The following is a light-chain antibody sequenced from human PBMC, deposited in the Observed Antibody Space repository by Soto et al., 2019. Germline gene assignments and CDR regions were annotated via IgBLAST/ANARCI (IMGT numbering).Light chain of an antibody. CDR2: GNS. J-gene: IGLJ2*01. CDR1: SSNIGAGYD. CDR3: QSYDSSLRGV. V-gene: IGLV1-40*01. Sequence: QSVLTQPPSVSGAPGQRVTISCTGSSSNIGAGYDVHWYQQLPGTAPKLLIYGNSNRPSGVPDRFSGSKSGTSASLAITGLQAEDEADYYCQSYDSSLRGVFGGGIKLTVL.